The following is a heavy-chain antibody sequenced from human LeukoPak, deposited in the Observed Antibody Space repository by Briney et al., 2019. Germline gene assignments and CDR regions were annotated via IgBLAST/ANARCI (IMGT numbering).Heavy chain of an antibody. D-gene: IGHD2-2*01. J-gene: IGHJ4*02. CDR3: TREALVVPAASFDY. CDR2: IRSKAYGGTT. V-gene: IGHV3-49*03. Sequence: GGSLRLSCTASGFTFGDYAMSWFRQAPGKGLEWVGFIRSKAYGGTTEYAASVKGRFTISRDDSKSIAYLQMNSLKTEDTAVYYCTREALVVPAASFDYWGQGTLVTVSS. CDR1: GFTFGDYA.